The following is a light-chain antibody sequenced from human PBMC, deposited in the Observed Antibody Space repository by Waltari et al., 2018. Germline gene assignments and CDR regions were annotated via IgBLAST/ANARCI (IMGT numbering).Light chain of an antibody. J-gene: IGLJ2*01. CDR3: QTWGTGIQV. V-gene: IGLV4-69*01. Sequence: QPVLTQSPSASASLGASVKLTCTLSSGHSSNATAWHQQQPDKGPRFLMKVNRDGAHNKGDGIPDRFSGSSSGAERYLTISSLQSDDEADYYCQTWGTGIQVFGGGTKVSVL. CDR1: SGHSSNA. CDR2: VNRDGAH.